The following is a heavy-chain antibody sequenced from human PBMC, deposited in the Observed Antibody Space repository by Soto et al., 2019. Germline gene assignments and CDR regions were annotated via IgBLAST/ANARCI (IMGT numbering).Heavy chain of an antibody. D-gene: IGHD2-21*02. Sequence: QVQLQQSGPGLVKPSQTLSLTCTVSGGSISYEYYHWTWIRQSPGKGLEWIGYINYSGSIIYNPSFKSRVTILVDTSKNQFSLQLSSVTAPDTAVYFCAREDDGGDRDYYGLDVWGQGTTVTVSS. CDR2: INYSGSI. CDR3: AREDDGGDRDYYGLDV. J-gene: IGHJ6*02. V-gene: IGHV4-30-4*08. CDR1: GGSISYEYYH.